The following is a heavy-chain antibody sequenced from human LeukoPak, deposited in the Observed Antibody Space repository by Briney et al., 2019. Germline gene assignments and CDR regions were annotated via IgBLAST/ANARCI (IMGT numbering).Heavy chain of an antibody. Sequence: SETLSLTCAVYGGSFSGYYWSWIRQPPGKGLEWLGEINHSGSTNYNPSLKSRVTISVDTSKNQFSLELSSVTAADTAVYYCARGYCSSTSCFGSTIPFDYWGQGTLVTVSS. V-gene: IGHV4-34*01. CDR2: INHSGST. J-gene: IGHJ4*02. CDR1: GGSFSGYY. D-gene: IGHD2-2*01. CDR3: ARGYCSSTSCFGSTIPFDY.